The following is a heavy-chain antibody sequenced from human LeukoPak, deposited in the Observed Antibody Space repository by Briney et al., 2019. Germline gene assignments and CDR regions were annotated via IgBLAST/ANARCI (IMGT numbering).Heavy chain of an antibody. CDR2: TYSGGST. D-gene: IGHD5-18*01. Sequence: PGGSLRLSCAASGFTVSSSYMSWVRQAPGKGLEWVSVTYSGGSTYYADSVKGRFTISRDNSKNTLYLQMNSLRAEDTAVYYCARGYSYGYFLPNYWGQGTLVTVSS. J-gene: IGHJ4*02. CDR3: ARGYSYGYFLPNY. V-gene: IGHV3-66*02. CDR1: GFTVSSSY.